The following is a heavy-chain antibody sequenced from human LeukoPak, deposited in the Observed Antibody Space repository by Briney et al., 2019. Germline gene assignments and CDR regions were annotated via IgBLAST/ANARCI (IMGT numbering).Heavy chain of an antibody. V-gene: IGHV3-53*01. D-gene: IGHD1-14*01. CDR1: GFTVSHNY. Sequence: PGGSLRLSCTASGFTVSHNYMSWVRQAPGEGLEWVSISYSDSNTNYADSVKGRFTISRDPSQNTLSLQMNSLRAEDTAVYYCVRKNRDFNAAFDIWGQGTVVTVSS. CDR2: SYSDSNT. J-gene: IGHJ3*02. CDR3: VRKNRDFNAAFDI.